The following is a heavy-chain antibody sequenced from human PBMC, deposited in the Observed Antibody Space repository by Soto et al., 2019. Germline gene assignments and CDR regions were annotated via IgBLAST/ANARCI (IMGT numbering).Heavy chain of an antibody. CDR2: IFYSGSI. CDR3: ATVDPTRGIYYFDY. J-gene: IGHJ4*02. CDR1: GGSIGSYY. D-gene: IGHD2-15*01. V-gene: IGHV4-59*01. Sequence: KTSETLSLTCTVSGGSIGSYYWSWIRQPPGKGPEWIGHIFYSGSINYNPSLQSRVAVSVDTSKNQFSLRLRSVTAADTAVYYCATVDPTRGIYYFDYCGQGLLVTVYS.